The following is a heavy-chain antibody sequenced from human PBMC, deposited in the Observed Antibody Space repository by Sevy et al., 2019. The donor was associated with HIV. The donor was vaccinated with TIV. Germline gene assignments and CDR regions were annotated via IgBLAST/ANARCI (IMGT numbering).Heavy chain of an antibody. CDR2: IHYSGST. Sequence: SETLFLTWTVSGGSVSSGSYFWSWIRQPPGKGLEWIGYIHYSGSTNYNPSLKSRVTISVDTSKNQFSLNLSSVTAADTAVYYCARDSGTYPYYFDYWGQGTLVTVSS. J-gene: IGHJ4*02. D-gene: IGHD1-26*01. V-gene: IGHV4-61*01. CDR1: GGSVSSGSYF. CDR3: ARDSGTYPYYFDY.